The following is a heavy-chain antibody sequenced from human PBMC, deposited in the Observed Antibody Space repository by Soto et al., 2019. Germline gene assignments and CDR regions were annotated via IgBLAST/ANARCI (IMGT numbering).Heavy chain of an antibody. CDR2: IIPIFGTA. D-gene: IGHD3-9*01. CDR1: GGTFSSYA. Sequence: PRASVKVSCKASGGTFSSYAISWVRQAPGQGLEWMGGIIPIFGTANYAQKFQGRVTITADESTSTAYMELSSLRSEDTAVYYCARYGQGLTGYQNYYYYYGMDVWGQGTTVTVSS. J-gene: IGHJ6*02. V-gene: IGHV1-69*13. CDR3: ARYGQGLTGYQNYYYYYGMDV.